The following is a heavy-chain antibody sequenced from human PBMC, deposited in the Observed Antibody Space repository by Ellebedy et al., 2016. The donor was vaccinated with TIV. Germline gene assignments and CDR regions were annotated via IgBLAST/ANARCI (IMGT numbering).Heavy chain of an antibody. CDR2: IYYSGST. V-gene: IGHV4-39*01. Sequence: SETLSLTCTVSGGSIRSSTYYWGWIRQPPGKGLEWIGSIYYSGSTYYNPSLKSRVTISVDTSKNQWSLKVRSVTAADTAVYFCARLFVGLRPPDYWGQGTLVTVSS. CDR3: ARLFVGLRPPDY. CDR1: GGSIRSSTYY. J-gene: IGHJ4*02. D-gene: IGHD4-17*01.